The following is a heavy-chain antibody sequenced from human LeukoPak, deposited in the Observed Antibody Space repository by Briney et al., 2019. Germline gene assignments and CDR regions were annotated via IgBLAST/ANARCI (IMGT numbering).Heavy chain of an antibody. D-gene: IGHD3-16*01. V-gene: IGHV3-7*02. J-gene: IGHJ6*02. CDR2: IKHDGSVA. CDR1: GFTFTNIW. Sequence: GGSLRLSCAASGFTFTNIWMSWVRQAPGKGLEWVANIKHDGSVANYVDSVKGRFNSYRDNAKNSVNLQMNSLRVEDTAVYYCAKNGGPHGMDVWGQGTTVTVSS. CDR3: AKNGGPHGMDV.